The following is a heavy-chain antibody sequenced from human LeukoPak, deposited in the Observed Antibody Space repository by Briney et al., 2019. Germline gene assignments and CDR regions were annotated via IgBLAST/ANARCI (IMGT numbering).Heavy chain of an antibody. CDR2: ISSGSSAI. CDR1: GFTFTTYS. J-gene: IGHJ4*02. D-gene: IGHD6-13*01. CDR3: ARAGPSSSWHQFDY. Sequence: GGSLRLSCEASGFTFTTYSMTWVRQAPGKGLEWVSIISSGSSAIFSADALKGRFTISRDDAKNLLYLDMNSLRAEDTAVYYCARAGPSSSWHQFDYWGQGTLVTVSS. V-gene: IGHV3-21*01.